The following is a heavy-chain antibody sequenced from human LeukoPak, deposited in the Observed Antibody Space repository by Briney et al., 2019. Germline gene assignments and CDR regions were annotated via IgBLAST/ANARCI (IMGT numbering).Heavy chain of an antibody. V-gene: IGHV3-20*04. J-gene: IGHJ4*02. D-gene: IGHD3-10*01. Sequence: RPGGSLTLSCVASGFTVDDYGMSWVRQAQGKGLEWVSGINWNGGSTGYADSGKGRFTISTDNAKNSLYLQMNRSRAEDTALYYCARTDLGSGSSSRTHFDYCGQGTLVTASS. CDR1: GFTVDDYG. CDR3: ARTDLGSGSSSRTHFDY. CDR2: INWNGGST.